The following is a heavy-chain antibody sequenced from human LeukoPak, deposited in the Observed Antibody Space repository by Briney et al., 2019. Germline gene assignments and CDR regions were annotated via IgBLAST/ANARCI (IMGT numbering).Heavy chain of an antibody. V-gene: IGHV3-7*03. CDR3: ARGGGHLDC. J-gene: IGHJ4*02. Sequence: GGSLRLSCAASGFSFSSYWMSWVRQAPGKGLEWVANIKQDGSDKYYLTSVRGRFTISRDNAKNSLFLQMNSLRVEDTAVYYCARGGGHLDCWGQGTLVTVSS. CDR2: IKQDGSDK. D-gene: IGHD4-23*01. CDR1: GFSFSSYW.